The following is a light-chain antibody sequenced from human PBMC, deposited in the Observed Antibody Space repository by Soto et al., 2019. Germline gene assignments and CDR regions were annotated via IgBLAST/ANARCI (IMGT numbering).Light chain of an antibody. CDR3: QQYNNFWT. CDR1: QRVSSN. Sequence: EIVMTQSPATLSVSPGERATLSCRASQRVSSNLAWYQQKPGQAPRLLIYVASHRDTGIPARFSGSGSGTEFTLTISSMQSEEFAVYYWQQYNNFWTFGQGTKGEIK. V-gene: IGKV3-15*01. J-gene: IGKJ1*01. CDR2: VAS.